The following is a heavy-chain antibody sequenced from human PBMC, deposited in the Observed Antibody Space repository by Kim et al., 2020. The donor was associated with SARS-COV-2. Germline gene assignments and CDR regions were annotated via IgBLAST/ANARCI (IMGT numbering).Heavy chain of an antibody. J-gene: IGHJ4*02. Sequence: SETLSLTCAVYGGSFSGYYWSWIRQPPGKGLEWIGEINHSGSTNYNPSLKSRVTISVDTSKNQFSLKLSSVTAADTAVYYCARGRGLRYFDFPDYWGQGTLVTVSS. CDR3: ARGRGLRYFDFPDY. V-gene: IGHV4-34*01. CDR1: GGSFSGYY. CDR2: INHSGST. D-gene: IGHD3-9*01.